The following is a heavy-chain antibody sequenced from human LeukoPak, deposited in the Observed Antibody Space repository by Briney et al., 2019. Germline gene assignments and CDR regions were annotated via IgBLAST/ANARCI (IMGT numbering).Heavy chain of an antibody. J-gene: IGHJ4*02. D-gene: IGHD6-13*01. V-gene: IGHV3-7*05. Sequence: PGGSLRLSCTASGFTFGDYAMSWVRQAPGKGLEWVANIKEDGSEKYYVDSVKGRFTISRDNAKNSVYLQMNSLRAEDTAVYYCAREIGSAARGRWGQGTLVTVSS. CDR3: AREIGSAARGR. CDR2: IKEDGSEK. CDR1: GFTFGDYA.